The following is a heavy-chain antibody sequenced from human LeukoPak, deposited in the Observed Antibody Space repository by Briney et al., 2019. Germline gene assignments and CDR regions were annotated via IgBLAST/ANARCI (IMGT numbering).Heavy chain of an antibody. Sequence: GRSLRLSCAASGFTFSSHGMHWVRQAPGKGLEWVAVIWYDGSNKYYADSVKGRFTISRDNSKNTLYLQMNSLRAEDTAVYYCARDPTLRNWNWVPYYGMDVWGQGTTVTVSS. CDR3: ARDPTLRNWNWVPYYGMDV. J-gene: IGHJ6*02. CDR1: GFTFSSHG. D-gene: IGHD1-7*01. CDR2: IWYDGSNK. V-gene: IGHV3-33*01.